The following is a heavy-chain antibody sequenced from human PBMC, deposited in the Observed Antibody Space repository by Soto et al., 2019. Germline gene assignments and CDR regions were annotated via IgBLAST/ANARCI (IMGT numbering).Heavy chain of an antibody. CDR1: GGSFSSRA. J-gene: IGHJ6*02. CDR3: GSVGYCSSTNCLFYYYHYGMDV. V-gene: IGHV1-69*13. Sequence: GASVKVSYKDSGGSFSSRAINWVRQAPGGGLEGMGGISPNFGKTNYAQNFRARVTSTADEATSTAYMELSSLTSEDTAVYYCGSVGYCSSTNCLFYYYHYGMDVWGQGTTVTVSS. D-gene: IGHD2-2*03. CDR2: ISPNFGKT.